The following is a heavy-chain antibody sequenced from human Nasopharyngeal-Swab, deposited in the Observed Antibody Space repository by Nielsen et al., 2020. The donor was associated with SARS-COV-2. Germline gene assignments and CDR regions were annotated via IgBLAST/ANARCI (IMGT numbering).Heavy chain of an antibody. CDR1: GGSISSGGYY. V-gene: IGHV4-31*03. CDR2: IYYRGST. D-gene: IGHD3-10*01. CDR3: ARANTMVRGVIDY. J-gene: IGHJ4*02. Sequence: SETLSLTCTVSGGSISSGGYYWSWIRQHPGKGLEWIGYIYYRGSTYYNPSLKSRVTISVDTSKNQFSLKLSSVTAAATAVYYCARANTMVRGVIDYWGQGTLVTVSS.